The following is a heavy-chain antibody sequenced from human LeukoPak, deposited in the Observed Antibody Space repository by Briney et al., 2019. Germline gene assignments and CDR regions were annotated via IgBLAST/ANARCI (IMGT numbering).Heavy chain of an antibody. CDR3: ARSAFCGSDCYYYFDY. CDR1: GGSVSFYF. V-gene: IGHV4-59*02. Sequence: SETLSLTCTVSGGSVSFYFWSWIRLPPGKGVEWIGNMDYSRKTNYNSSLKSRVAMSVDTSKNQFSLKLSSVTAADTAMYYCARSAFCGSDCYYYFDYWGQGTLVTVSS. D-gene: IGHD2-21*01. CDR2: MDYSRKT. J-gene: IGHJ4*02.